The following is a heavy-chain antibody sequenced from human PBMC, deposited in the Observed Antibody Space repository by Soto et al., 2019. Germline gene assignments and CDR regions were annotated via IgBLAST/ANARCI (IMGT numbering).Heavy chain of an antibody. CDR1: GYTFTGYA. CDR2: INAGNGNT. CDR3: AGAVAVPADFDY. V-gene: IGHV1-3*05. J-gene: IGHJ4*02. Sequence: QVQLVQSGAEEKKPGASVKVSCKASGYTFTGYAMHWVRQAPGQRLEWMGWINAGNGNTKYSQKFQGRVTITRDTSESTAYTELSSLRSEDTAVYYCAGAVAVPADFDYWGQGTLVTVSS. D-gene: IGHD6-19*01.